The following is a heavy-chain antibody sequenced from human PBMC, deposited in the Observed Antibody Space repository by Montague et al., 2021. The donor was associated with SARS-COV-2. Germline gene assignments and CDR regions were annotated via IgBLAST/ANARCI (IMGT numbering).Heavy chain of an antibody. CDR2: ISHSGST. Sequence: SETLSLTCAVYGGSLSGYYWSWIRQPPGEWLEWIAEISHSGSTNYNPSLTSRVTISVDTSKNQVSLKLTSVTAADTAVYYCARHLRVTTVTSHMYHYAMDVWGQGTTVTVSS. D-gene: IGHD4-11*01. V-gene: IGHV4-34*01. J-gene: IGHJ6*02. CDR1: GGSLSGYY. CDR3: ARHLRVTTVTSHMYHYAMDV.